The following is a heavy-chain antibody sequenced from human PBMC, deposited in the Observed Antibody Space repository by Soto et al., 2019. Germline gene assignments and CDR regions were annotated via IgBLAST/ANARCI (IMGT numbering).Heavy chain of an antibody. CDR1: CGSITDYS. V-gene: IGHV4-4*07. D-gene: IGHD2-21*02. J-gene: IGHJ5*02. CDR2: IFGSGST. CDR3: ARDQGVVVTADNWFDP. Sequence: PSETLSLTCTASCGSITDYSWVWIRQPAGKGLEWIGRIFGSGSTNYNPSPKGRITMSLDTSKNQFSLKLNSATATDTAVYFCARDQGVVVTADNWFDPWGQGILVTVSS.